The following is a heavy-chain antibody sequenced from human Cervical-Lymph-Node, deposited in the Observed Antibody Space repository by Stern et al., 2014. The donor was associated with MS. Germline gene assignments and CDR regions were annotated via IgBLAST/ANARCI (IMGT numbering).Heavy chain of an antibody. CDR1: GFTFSSSG. CDR3: AREGGNTAEYFQH. V-gene: IGHV3-33*01. D-gene: IGHD4-23*01. Sequence: VQLVESGGGVVQPGRPLRLSCAASGFTFSSSGMHWVRQAPGKGLEWLAIIWYDGSNRYYADSVKGRFTISRDNSKNTLYLQMNSLRADDTAVYYCAREGGNTAEYFQHWGQGTLVTVSS. CDR2: IWYDGSNR. J-gene: IGHJ1*01.